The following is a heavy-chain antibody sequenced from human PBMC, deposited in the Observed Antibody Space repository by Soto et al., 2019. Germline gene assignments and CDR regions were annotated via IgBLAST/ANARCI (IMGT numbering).Heavy chain of an antibody. CDR3: AHSMGHYGSGIYYMDV. V-gene: IGHV2-5*02. CDR2: IYWDDDK. J-gene: IGHJ6*03. D-gene: IGHD3-10*01. CDR1: GFSLSTSGVG. Sequence: SGPTLVKPTQPLTLTCTFSGFSLSTSGVGVGWIRQPPGKALEWLALIYWDDDKRYSPSLKSRLTITKDTSKNQVVLTMTNMDPVDTATYYCAHSMGHYGSGIYYMDVWGKGTTVTVSS.